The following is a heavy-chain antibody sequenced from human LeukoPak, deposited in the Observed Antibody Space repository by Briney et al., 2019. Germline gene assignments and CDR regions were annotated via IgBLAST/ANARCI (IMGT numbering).Heavy chain of an antibody. Sequence: SETLSLTCTVSGGSISSYYWSWLRQPAGKGLEWIGRIYISGSTNYDPSLKSRVTMSVDTSKNQFSLKLSSVTAADTAVYYCARDGLWFGELQFDYWGQGTLVTVSS. J-gene: IGHJ4*02. V-gene: IGHV4-4*07. CDR1: GGSISSYY. D-gene: IGHD3-10*01. CDR3: ARDGLWFGELQFDY. CDR2: IYISGST.